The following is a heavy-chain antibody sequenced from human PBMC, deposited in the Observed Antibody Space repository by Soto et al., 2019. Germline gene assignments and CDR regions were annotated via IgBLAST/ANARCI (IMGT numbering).Heavy chain of an antibody. D-gene: IGHD3-22*01. CDR3: ARGPKWTMIVAPSRVAAWFDP. J-gene: IGHJ5*02. Sequence: KPSETLSLTCTVSGGSISSSSYYWGCIRQPPGKGLEWIGSIYYSGSTYYNPSLKSRVTISVDTSKNQFSLKLSSVTAADTAVYYCARGPKWTMIVAPSRVAAWFDPWGQGTLVTVSS. V-gene: IGHV4-39*01. CDR1: GGSISSSSYY. CDR2: IYYSGST.